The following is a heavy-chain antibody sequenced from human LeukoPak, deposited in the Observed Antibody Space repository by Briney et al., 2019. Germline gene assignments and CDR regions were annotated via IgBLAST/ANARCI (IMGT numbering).Heavy chain of an antibody. J-gene: IGHJ6*03. Sequence: ASVKVSCKASGYTFTGYYMHWVRQAPGQGLEWMGWINPNSGGTNYAQKFQGRVTMTRDTSISTAYMELSRLRSDDTAVYYCARALPGIAAAGRPYYYYYMDVWGKGTTVTISS. CDR3: ARALPGIAAAGRPYYYYYMDV. V-gene: IGHV1-2*02. D-gene: IGHD6-13*01. CDR2: INPNSGGT. CDR1: GYTFTGYY.